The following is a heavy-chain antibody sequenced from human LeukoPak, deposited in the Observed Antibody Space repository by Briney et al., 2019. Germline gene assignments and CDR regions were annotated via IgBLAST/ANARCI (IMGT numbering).Heavy chain of an antibody. CDR1: GFTFSSYW. Sequence: GGSLRLSCVASGFTFSSYWMSWVRQAPGKGLEWVANIKQDESEKYYVDSVKGRFTISRDNAKNSLYLQMNSLRAEDTAVYYCARDYGEYYYDSSGYYGGFDYWGQGTLVTVSS. J-gene: IGHJ4*02. V-gene: IGHV3-7*01. CDR3: ARDYGEYYYDSSGYYGGFDY. CDR2: IKQDESEK. D-gene: IGHD3-22*01.